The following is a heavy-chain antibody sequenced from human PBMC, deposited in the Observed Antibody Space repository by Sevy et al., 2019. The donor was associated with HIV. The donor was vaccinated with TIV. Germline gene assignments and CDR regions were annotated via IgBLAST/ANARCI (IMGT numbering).Heavy chain of an antibody. Sequence: GGSLRLSCAASGFSFSGSNIHWDRQASGKGLEWVGRIRSKAINYAKTDAASVKGRFTISRDDSRNMAYLHMNSLQTEDTAVYYCTRHLPGPQSGDYWGQGTLVTVSS. CDR1: GFSFSGSN. V-gene: IGHV3-73*01. CDR3: TRHLPGPQSGDY. J-gene: IGHJ4*02. CDR2: IRSKAINYAK. D-gene: IGHD3-3*01.